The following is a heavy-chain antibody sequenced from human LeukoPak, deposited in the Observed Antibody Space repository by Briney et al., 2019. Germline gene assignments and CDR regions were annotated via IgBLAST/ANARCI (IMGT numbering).Heavy chain of an antibody. D-gene: IGHD3-22*01. Sequence: GGSLRLSCAASGFTFSSYWMHWVRQAPGKGLVWVSRINSDGSSTSYADSVKGRFTISRDNAKNTLYLQMNSLRAEDTAVYYCARGYYYDSSGRGSYYYYYYMDVWGKGTTVTVSS. J-gene: IGHJ6*03. CDR3: ARGYYYDSSGRGSYYYYYYMDV. CDR1: GFTFSSYW. V-gene: IGHV3-74*01. CDR2: INSDGSST.